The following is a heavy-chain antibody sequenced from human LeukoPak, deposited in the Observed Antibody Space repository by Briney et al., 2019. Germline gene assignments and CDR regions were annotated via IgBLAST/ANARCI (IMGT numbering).Heavy chain of an antibody. CDR2: IYYSGST. V-gene: IGHV4-59*01. D-gene: IGHD1-26*01. CDR1: GGSISSYY. Sequence: PSETLSLTCTVSGGSISSYYWSWIRQPPGKGLEWIGYIYYSGSTNYNPSLKSRVTISVDTSKNQFSLKLCSVTAADTAVYYCARSPGIVGATELDYWGQGTLVTVSS. J-gene: IGHJ4*02. CDR3: ARSPGIVGATELDY.